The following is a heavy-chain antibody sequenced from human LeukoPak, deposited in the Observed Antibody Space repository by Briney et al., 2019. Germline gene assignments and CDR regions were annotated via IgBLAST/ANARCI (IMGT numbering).Heavy chain of an antibody. J-gene: IGHJ4*02. D-gene: IGHD1-26*01. Sequence: GGSLRLSCAASGFTFSSYAMSWVRQAPGKGLEWVPAISGSGGSTYYADSVKGRFTISRDNSKNTLYLQMNSLRAEDTAVYYCARDSGGSSDYWGQGTLVTVSS. V-gene: IGHV3-23*01. CDR2: ISGSGGST. CDR3: ARDSGGSSDY. CDR1: GFTFSSYA.